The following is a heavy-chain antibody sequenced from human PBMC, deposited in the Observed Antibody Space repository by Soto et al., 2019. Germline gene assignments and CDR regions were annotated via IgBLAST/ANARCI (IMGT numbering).Heavy chain of an antibody. D-gene: IGHD3-10*01. Sequence: ASVKVSCKASGYTFTNYEINWVRQASGQGLEWMGWMNPGSGNTDYAHKFQGRVTMTRNISISTAYMELSRLGSDDTAIYYCARMESSGSLNWFDPWGQGTLVTVSS. J-gene: IGHJ5*02. V-gene: IGHV1-8*01. CDR2: MNPGSGNT. CDR3: ARMESSGSLNWFDP. CDR1: GYTFTNYE.